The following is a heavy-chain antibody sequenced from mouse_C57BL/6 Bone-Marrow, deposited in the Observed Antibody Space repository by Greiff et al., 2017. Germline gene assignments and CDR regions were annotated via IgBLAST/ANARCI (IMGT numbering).Heavy chain of an antibody. D-gene: IGHD1-1*01. Sequence: EVQGVESGGGLVKPGGSLKLSCAASGFTFSSYAMSWVRQTPEKRLEWVATISDGGSYTYYPDNVKGRFTISRDNAKNNLYLQMSHLKSEDTAMYYCARDPITTVVADAMDYWGQGTSVTVSS. J-gene: IGHJ4*01. CDR3: ARDPITTVVADAMDY. CDR2: ISDGGSYT. V-gene: IGHV5-4*01. CDR1: GFTFSSYA.